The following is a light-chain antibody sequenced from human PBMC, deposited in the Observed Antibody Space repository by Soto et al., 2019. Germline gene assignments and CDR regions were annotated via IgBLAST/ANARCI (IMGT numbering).Light chain of an antibody. J-gene: IGKJ4*01. Sequence: EIVLTQSPGTLSLSPGERATLSCRASQSVSSSYLAWYQQKPGQAPRLLIYGASSRATGIPDRFSGSGSGTDFTLTISRLVPEDFAVYYCQQYGSSLLTFGGGTKVDIK. CDR2: GAS. CDR1: QSVSSSY. CDR3: QQYGSSLLT. V-gene: IGKV3-20*01.